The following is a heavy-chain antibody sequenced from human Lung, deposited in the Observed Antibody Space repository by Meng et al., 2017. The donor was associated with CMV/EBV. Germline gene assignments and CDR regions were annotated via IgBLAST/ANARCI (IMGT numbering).Heavy chain of an antibody. V-gene: IGHV1-2*02. J-gene: IGHJ6*02. D-gene: IGHD2-2*01. CDR2: INPNSGGT. Sequence: SVXVSXXASGYTFTGYYMHWVRQAPGQGLEWMGWINPNSGGTNYAQKFQGRVTMTRDTSISTAYMELSRLRSDDTAVYYCARVFGVVVPLEGCMDVWGPWTXVPVAS. CDR1: GYTFTGYY. CDR3: ARVFGVVVPLEGCMDV.